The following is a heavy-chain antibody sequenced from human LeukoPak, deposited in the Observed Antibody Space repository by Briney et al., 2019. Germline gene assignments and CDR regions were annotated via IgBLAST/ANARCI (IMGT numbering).Heavy chain of an antibody. Sequence: PSETLSLTCTVSGGSITSGGYYWPWVRQLPGKGLEWIVFIYHDGGIYYNPSLKSRVTISLHASNLQFHLKLTYVTGAGTAVYYCARERGDIAMFGFMESWGQGSVVTVSS. D-gene: IGHD5-12*01. CDR2: IYHDGGI. CDR1: GGSITSGGYY. CDR3: ARERGDIAMFGFMES. V-gene: IGHV4-31*03. J-gene: IGHJ5*02.